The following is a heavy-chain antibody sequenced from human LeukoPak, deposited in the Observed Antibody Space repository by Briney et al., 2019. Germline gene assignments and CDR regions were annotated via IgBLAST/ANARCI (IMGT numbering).Heavy chain of an antibody. CDR2: ISGSGGST. CDR3: ARYGSGSQYYFDY. J-gene: IGHJ4*02. D-gene: IGHD3-10*01. V-gene: IGHV3-23*01. CDR1: GFTFSSYA. Sequence: GGSLRLSCAASGFTFSSYAMSWVRQAPGKGLEWVSAISGSGGSTYYADSVKGRFTISRDNSKNTLYLQMNSLRAEDTAVYYCARYGSGSQYYFDYWGQGTLVTVSS.